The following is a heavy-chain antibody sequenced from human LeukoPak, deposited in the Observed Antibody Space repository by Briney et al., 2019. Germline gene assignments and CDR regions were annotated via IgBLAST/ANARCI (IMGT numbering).Heavy chain of an antibody. CDR3: ARAYYDILTGYYYFDY. Sequence: SETLSLTCTVSGGSVSSGRYCWSWIRQPPGKGLEWIGYIFYSGSTNYNPPLKSRVTISGDTSKNQFSLKLSSVTAADTAVYYCARAYYDILTGYYYFDYWGQGTLVTVSS. J-gene: IGHJ4*02. CDR1: GGSVSSGRYC. V-gene: IGHV4-61*01. CDR2: IFYSGST. D-gene: IGHD3-9*01.